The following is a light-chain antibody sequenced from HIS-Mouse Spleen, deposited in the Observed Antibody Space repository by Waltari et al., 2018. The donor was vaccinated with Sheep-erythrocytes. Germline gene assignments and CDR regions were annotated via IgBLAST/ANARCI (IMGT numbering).Light chain of an antibody. V-gene: IGLV2-14*03. Sequence: QSALTQPASVSGSPGQSITISCTGTSSDVGGYNYVPWYQQHPGKAPKLMIYDVSNRPSGVSNRFSGSKSGNTASLTISGLQAEDEADYYCSSYTSSSTYVVFG. CDR2: DVS. CDR3: SSYTSSSTYVV. CDR1: SSDVGGYNY. J-gene: IGLJ2*01.